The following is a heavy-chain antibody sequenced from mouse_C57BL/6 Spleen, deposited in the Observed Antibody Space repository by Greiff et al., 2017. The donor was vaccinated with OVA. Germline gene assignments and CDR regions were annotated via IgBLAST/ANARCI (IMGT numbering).Heavy chain of an antibody. CDR2: IYPGDGDT. V-gene: IGHV1-82*01. Sequence: VQLQQSGPELVKPGASVKISCKASGYAFSSSWMNWVKQRPGKGLEWIGRIYPGDGDTNYNGKFKGKATLTADKSSSTAYMQLSSLTSEDSAVYFCARETAQATIAYWGQGTLVTVSA. D-gene: IGHD3-2*02. J-gene: IGHJ3*01. CDR3: ARETAQATIAY. CDR1: GYAFSSSW.